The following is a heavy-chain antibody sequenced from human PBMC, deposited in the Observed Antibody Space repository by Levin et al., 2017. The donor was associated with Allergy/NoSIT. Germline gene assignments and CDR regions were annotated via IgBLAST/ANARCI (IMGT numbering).Heavy chain of an antibody. CDR3: AHRKSVAAGTWGWFDP. Sequence: SGPTLVKPTQTLTLTCTFSGFSLSTSGVGVGWIRQPPGKALEWLALIYWDDDKRYSPSLKSRLTITKDTSKNQVVLTMTNMDPVDTATYYCAHRKSVAAGTWGWFDPWGQGTLVTVSS. D-gene: IGHD6-13*01. J-gene: IGHJ5*02. V-gene: IGHV2-5*02. CDR2: IYWDDDK. CDR1: GFSLSTSGVG.